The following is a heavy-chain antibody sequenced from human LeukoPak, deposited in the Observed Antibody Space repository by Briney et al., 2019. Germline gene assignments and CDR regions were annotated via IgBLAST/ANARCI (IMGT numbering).Heavy chain of an antibody. V-gene: IGHV1-2*06. Sequence: ASVKVSCKASGYTFTGYYMHWVRQAPGQGLEWMGRINPNSGGTNYAQKFQGGVTMTRDTSISTAYMELSRLRSDDTAVYYCARVPPGEQWLVRGNWFDPWGQGTLVTVSS. J-gene: IGHJ5*02. CDR3: ARVPPGEQWLVRGNWFDP. CDR1: GYTFTGYY. CDR2: INPNSGGT. D-gene: IGHD6-19*01.